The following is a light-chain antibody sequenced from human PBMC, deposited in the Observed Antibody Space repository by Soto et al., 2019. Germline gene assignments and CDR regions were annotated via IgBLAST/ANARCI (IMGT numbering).Light chain of an antibody. J-gene: IGKJ1*01. Sequence: IQLTQSPSTLSASVGDRVAITCRASQSINNWLAWYQLKPGKAPKLLIYDASTLESGVPSRFSGSGSGTEFTLTISSLQPDDFATYYCQQYASYSPTFGQGTKVDNK. CDR2: DAS. V-gene: IGKV1-5*01. CDR3: QQYASYSPT. CDR1: QSINNW.